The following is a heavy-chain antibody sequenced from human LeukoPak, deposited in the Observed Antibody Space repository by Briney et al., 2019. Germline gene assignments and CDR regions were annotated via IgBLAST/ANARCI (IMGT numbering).Heavy chain of an antibody. CDR1: GYTFTSYG. CDR2: ISACNGNT. CDR3: ARRAGATGYYYYYYMDV. J-gene: IGHJ6*03. V-gene: IGHV1-18*01. D-gene: IGHD1-26*01. Sequence: ASVKVSCKASGYTFTSYGISWVRQAPGQGLEWMGWISACNGNTNYAQKLQGRVTMTTDTSTSTAYMELRSLRSDDTAVYYCARRAGATGYYYYYYMDVWGKGTTVTISS.